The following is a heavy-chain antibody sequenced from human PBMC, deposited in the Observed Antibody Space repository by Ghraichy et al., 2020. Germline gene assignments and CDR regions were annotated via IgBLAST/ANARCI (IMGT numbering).Heavy chain of an antibody. CDR2: IYYSGST. Sequence: ETLSLTCTVSGGSVSSGSYYWSWIRQPPGKGLEWIGYIYYSGSTNYNPSLKSRVTISVDTSKNQFSLKLSSVTAADTAVYYCARGPLADILTGYSDVYYFDYWGQGTLVTVSS. CDR3: ARGPLADILTGYSDVYYFDY. CDR1: GGSVSSGSYY. V-gene: IGHV4-61*01. D-gene: IGHD3-9*01. J-gene: IGHJ4*02.